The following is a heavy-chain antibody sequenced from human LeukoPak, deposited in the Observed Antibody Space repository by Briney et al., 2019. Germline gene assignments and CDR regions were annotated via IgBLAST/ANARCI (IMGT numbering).Heavy chain of an antibody. CDR3: ATSRSYGDYIVFFTD. Sequence: SDTLSLTCTVSGGFISSYYWRWFRQPAGKGPEWIGYMSIGGVIKDNPSLKSRVTMSVDTSKNQVSLRLNSVTAADTAVYYCATSRSYGDYIVFFTDWGQGTLVTVSS. D-gene: IGHD4-17*01. CDR1: GGFISSYY. V-gene: IGHV4-4*07. J-gene: IGHJ4*02. CDR2: MSIGGVI.